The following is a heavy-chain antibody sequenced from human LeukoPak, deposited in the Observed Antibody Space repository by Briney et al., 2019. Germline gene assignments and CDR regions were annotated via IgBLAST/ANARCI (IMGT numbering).Heavy chain of an antibody. CDR1: GGSITSSSYF. CDR2: ISYSGST. V-gene: IGHV4-39*07. D-gene: IGHD3-3*02. J-gene: IGHJ6*02. Sequence: SETLSLTCTVSGGSITSSSYFWGWIRQPPGKGLEWIGSISYSGSTYYNPSLTSRVTISVDTSKNQFSLTLSSVSAADTAVYYCASSHFRYGLDVWGQGTTVTVSS. CDR3: ASSHFRYGLDV.